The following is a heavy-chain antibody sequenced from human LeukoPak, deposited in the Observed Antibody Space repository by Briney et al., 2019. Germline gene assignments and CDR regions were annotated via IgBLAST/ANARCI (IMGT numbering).Heavy chain of an antibody. Sequence: GGSLRLSCAASGFTFSSFAMAWVRQAPGKGLEWVSGISGSGGSTYYADSVKGRFTISRDNSKNTLYLQMNSLSAEDTAVYYCAKSGPFDASIPGGYWGQGTLVTVSS. J-gene: IGHJ4*02. CDR2: ISGSGGST. CDR3: AKSGPFDASIPGGY. CDR1: GFTFSSFA. V-gene: IGHV3-23*01. D-gene: IGHD3-22*01.